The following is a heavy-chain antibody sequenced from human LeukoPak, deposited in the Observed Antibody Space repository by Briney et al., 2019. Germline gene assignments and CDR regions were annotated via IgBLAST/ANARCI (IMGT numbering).Heavy chain of an antibody. CDR3: ASGYCSSTSCYPYYYYGMDV. CDR2: IYYSGST. CDR1: GGSVSSGSYY. Sequence: PSGTLSLTCTVSGGSVSSGSYYWNWIRQPPGKGLEWIGYIYYSGSTNYNPSLKSRVTISVDTSKNQFSLKLSSVTAADTAVYYCASGYCSSTSCYPYYYYGMDVWGQGTLVTVSS. D-gene: IGHD2-2*03. V-gene: IGHV4-61*01. J-gene: IGHJ6*02.